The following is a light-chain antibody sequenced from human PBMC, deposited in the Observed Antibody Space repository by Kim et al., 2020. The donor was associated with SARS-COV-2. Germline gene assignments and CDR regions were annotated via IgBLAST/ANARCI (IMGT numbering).Light chain of an antibody. J-gene: IGKJ2*03. CDR3: QQYSTYSYS. CDR2: DAT. Sequence: SASIGDRVRISCRARQSGDRWLAWYQQRPGKAPKLLIYDATDLKSGVPSRFSGRGSGTEFTLTITSLQPDDFGTYYCQQYSTYSYSLGQGTKLEIK. CDR1: QSGDRW. V-gene: IGKV1-5*01.